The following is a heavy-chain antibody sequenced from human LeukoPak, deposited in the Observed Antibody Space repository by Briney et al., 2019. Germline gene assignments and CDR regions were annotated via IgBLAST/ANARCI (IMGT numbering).Heavy chain of an antibody. D-gene: IGHD2-15*01. CDR3: ARAPFKYCSGGSCLSDAFDI. CDR2: INSDGSST. V-gene: IGHV3-74*01. CDR1: GFTFSSYW. J-gene: IGHJ3*02. Sequence: GGSLRLSCAASGFTFSSYWMHWVRQAPGKGLVWVSRINSDGSSTSYADSVKGRFTISRDNAKNTLYLQMNSLRAEDTAVYYCARAPFKYCSGGSCLSDAFDIWGQGTMVTVSP.